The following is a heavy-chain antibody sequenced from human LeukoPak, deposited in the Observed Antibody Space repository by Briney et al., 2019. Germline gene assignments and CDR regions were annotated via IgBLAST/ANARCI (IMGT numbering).Heavy chain of an antibody. Sequence: ASVKVSCKAFGGTFSSYAISWVRQAPGQGLEWMGGIIPIFGTANYAQKFQGRVTITTDESTSTAYMELSSLRSEDTAVYYCARTYYYGSGSYLGHDYWGQGTLVTVSS. CDR1: GGTFSSYA. J-gene: IGHJ4*02. D-gene: IGHD3-10*01. CDR3: ARTYYYGSGSYLGHDY. V-gene: IGHV1-69*05. CDR2: IIPIFGTA.